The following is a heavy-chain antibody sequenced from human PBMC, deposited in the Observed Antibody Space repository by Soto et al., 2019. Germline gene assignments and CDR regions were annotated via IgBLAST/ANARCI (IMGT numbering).Heavy chain of an antibody. D-gene: IGHD4-17*01. V-gene: IGHV1-69*05. Sequence: QVQLVQSGAEVKKPGSSVKVSCKASGGTFSSYAISWVRQAPGQGLEWMGGIIPIFGTANYAQKFQGRVTITSDESTSTAYMELSSLRSEYTAVYYCARVSPHDYGDEDAFFDFWGQGTLVTVSS. CDR3: ARVSPHDYGDEDAFFDF. CDR2: IIPIFGTA. CDR1: GGTFSSYA. J-gene: IGHJ4*02.